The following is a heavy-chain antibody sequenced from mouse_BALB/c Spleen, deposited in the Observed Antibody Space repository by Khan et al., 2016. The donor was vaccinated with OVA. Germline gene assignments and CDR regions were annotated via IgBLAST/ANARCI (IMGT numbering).Heavy chain of an antibody. D-gene: IGHD1-1*01. CDR3: ARSNYYGRSRYAMDY. Sequence: DLVKPGASVKLSCKASGYTFTSYWINWIKQRPGQGLEWVGQISPGSGSAYYNEVFKDKATLTIDTSSTTAYIQLSSLSSEDTADYFWARSNYYGRSRYAMDYWGQGTSVTVSS. CDR1: GYTFTSYW. J-gene: IGHJ4*01. V-gene: IGHV1S41*01. CDR2: ISPGSGSA.